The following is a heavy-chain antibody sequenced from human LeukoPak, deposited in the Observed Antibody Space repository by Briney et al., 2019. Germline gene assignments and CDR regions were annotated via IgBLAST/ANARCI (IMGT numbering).Heavy chain of an antibody. D-gene: IGHD6-19*01. J-gene: IGHJ4*02. CDR3: TRNSGWYSIS. CDR2: IDYSGDSP. CDR1: GFTLSSYE. Sequence: PGGSLRLSCTGSGFTLSSYEMTWIRQAPGKGLEWVSSIDYSGDSPYYADSVKGRFTMSRDNSKNIVYLQLSSLRPEDTAVYYCTRNSGWYSISWGQGTLVTVSS. V-gene: IGHV3-23*01.